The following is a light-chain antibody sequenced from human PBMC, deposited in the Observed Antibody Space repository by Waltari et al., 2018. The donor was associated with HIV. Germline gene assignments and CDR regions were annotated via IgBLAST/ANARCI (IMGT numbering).Light chain of an antibody. J-gene: IGLJ3*02. CDR2: DGS. CDR1: NIGSQS. V-gene: IGLV3-21*02. CDR3: QVWDSNSDHWV. Sequence: SYVLTQPPSVSVAPGQTARIACGGNNIGSQSVHWYQQKPGRAPVVVVYDGSDRPSGIPERFSGSNSGNTATLTISRVEAGDEADYYCQVWDSNSDHWVFGGGTKLTVL.